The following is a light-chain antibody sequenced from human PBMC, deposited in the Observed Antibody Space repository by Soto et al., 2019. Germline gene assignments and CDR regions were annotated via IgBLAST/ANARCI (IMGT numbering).Light chain of an antibody. CDR2: DAS. V-gene: IGKV1-5*01. Sequence: DIQMTQSPSTLSASVGDRVTITCRASQSISSWLAWYQQKPGKAPKLLIYDASSLESGGPSRFSGSGSGTEFTLTISSLQPDDFANYYCQQYNSFVAFGQGTKVEIK. CDR1: QSISSW. CDR3: QQYNSFVA. J-gene: IGKJ1*01.